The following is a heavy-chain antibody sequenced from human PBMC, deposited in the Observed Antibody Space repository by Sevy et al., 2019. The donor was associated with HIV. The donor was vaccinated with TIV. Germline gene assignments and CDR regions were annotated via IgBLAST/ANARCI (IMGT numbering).Heavy chain of an antibody. D-gene: IGHD2-8*02. Sequence: GGSLRLSCAASGFTFTEFVMSWVRQAPGKGLEWVSTLIGGGSRTYYADSVTGRFIISRDNSRNTLYLQMNSLRAEDTAIYYCAKRRVQSGLSGGGANFGMDVCGRGTTVTVSS. V-gene: IGHV3-23*01. CDR1: GFTFTEFV. CDR3: AKRRVQSGLSGGGANFGMDV. J-gene: IGHJ6*02. CDR2: LIGGGSRT.